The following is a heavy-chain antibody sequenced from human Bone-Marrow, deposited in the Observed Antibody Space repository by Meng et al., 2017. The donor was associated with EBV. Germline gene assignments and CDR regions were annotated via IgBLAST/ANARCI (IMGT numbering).Heavy chain of an antibody. CDR1: GFTFSNYG. D-gene: IGHD1-14*01. V-gene: IGHV3-30*18. CDR2: IPSDASHNK. CDR3: AKDLSGRFDP. Sequence: QERLVESGGGVVQLGRSLRLSCAASGFTFSNYGFHWVRQAPGKGPEWVAIIPSDASHNKYYADSVKGRFTISRDNSKNTLYLQMNSLRTEDTAVYYCAKDLSGRFDPWGQGTLVTVSS. J-gene: IGHJ5*02.